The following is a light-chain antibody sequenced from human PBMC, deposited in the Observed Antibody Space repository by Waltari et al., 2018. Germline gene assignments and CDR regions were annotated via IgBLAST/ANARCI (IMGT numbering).Light chain of an antibody. Sequence: QSALTQPASVSGSPGQSLSIPCPRPGRGVGNSNYVPWYQPHPGPAPKLLIYDVTKRPSGVSDRFSASKSGNTASLTISGLQAEDEAFYYCSSYTSSSTIVFGGGTRLTVL. CDR2: DVT. J-gene: IGLJ3*02. CDR1: GRGVGNSNY. CDR3: SSYTSSSTIV. V-gene: IGLV2-14*02.